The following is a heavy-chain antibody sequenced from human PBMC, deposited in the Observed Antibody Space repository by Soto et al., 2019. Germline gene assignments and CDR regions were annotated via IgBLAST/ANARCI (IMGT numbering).Heavy chain of an antibody. D-gene: IGHD5-12*01. CDR1: GFTFSSYW. CDR3: VRPSRVARSDY. Sequence: GGSLRLSCAASGFTFSSYWMSWIRQAPGKGLEWVANLNQDGSEKFYVDSVKGRFTISRDNAKNSLFLQMNSLGAEDTAIYYCVRPSRVARSDYWGQGTLVTVSS. V-gene: IGHV3-7*01. J-gene: IGHJ4*02. CDR2: LNQDGSEK.